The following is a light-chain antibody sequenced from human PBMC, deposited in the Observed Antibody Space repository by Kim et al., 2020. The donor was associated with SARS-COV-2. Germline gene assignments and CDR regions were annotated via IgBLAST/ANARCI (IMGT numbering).Light chain of an antibody. Sequence: RVTISCSGSSSNIGSNYVYWYQQLPGTAPKLLTYRNNQRPSGVPDRFSGSKSGTSASLAISGLRSEDEADYYCAAWDDSLSGPKVFGGGTKLTVL. CDR3: AAWDDSLSGPKV. CDR2: RNN. V-gene: IGLV1-47*01. CDR1: SSNIGSNY. J-gene: IGLJ3*02.